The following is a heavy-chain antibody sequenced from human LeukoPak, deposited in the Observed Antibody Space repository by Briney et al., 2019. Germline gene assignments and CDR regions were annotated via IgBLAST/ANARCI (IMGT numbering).Heavy chain of an antibody. V-gene: IGHV1-46*01. J-gene: IGHJ4*02. CDR2: IIPSDGFT. D-gene: IGHD1-26*01. CDR1: GYTFSSYY. Sequence: ASVKVSCKASGYTFSSYYVHWVRQAPGQGLEWMGMIIPSDGFTSYAQKFQGRVTMTRDMSTSTVYMELSSLRSDDTAVYYCARGRLSAGWELRPKFDYWGQGTLVTVSS. CDR3: ARGRLSAGWELRPKFDY.